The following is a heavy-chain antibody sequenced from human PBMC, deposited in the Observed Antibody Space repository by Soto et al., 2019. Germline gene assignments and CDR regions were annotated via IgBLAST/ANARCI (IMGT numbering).Heavy chain of an antibody. J-gene: IGHJ4*02. D-gene: IGHD5-18*01. CDR3: AAGDSSDTGDH. V-gene: IGHV1-69*13. CDR2: TTAILGTR. Sequence: SVKVSCKASGDTLSHYGVSWVRQVPGKGLEWMGGTTAILGTRDYAQKFQGRMTITSDESTTTSYMELNSLTPDDTAVYYCAAGDSSDTGDHWGQGTLVTVSS. CDR1: GDTLSHYG.